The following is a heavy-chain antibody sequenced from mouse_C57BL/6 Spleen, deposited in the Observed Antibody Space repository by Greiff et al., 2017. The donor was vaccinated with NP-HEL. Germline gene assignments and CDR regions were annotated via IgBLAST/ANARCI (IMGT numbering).Heavy chain of an antibody. CDR1: GFNIKDYY. J-gene: IGHJ2*01. V-gene: IGHV14-1*01. D-gene: IGHD2-2*01. CDR2: IDPEDGDT. Sequence: VQLQQSGAELVRPGASVKLSCTASGFNIKDYYMHWVKQRPEQGLEWIGRIDPEDGDTEYAPKFQGKATMTSDTSSNTAYLQLSSLTSEDTAVYYCTTKGYYGYDGYFDYWGQGTTLTVSS. CDR3: TTKGYYGYDGYFDY.